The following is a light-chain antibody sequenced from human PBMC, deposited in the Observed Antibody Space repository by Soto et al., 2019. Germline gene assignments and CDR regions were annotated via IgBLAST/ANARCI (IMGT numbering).Light chain of an antibody. Sequence: HSVLTQPASVSGSPGQSITISCSGTSSDIGAYDLVSLYQQHRGRAPKLIIYEVSHRFSGLSYSFSGSKSGDTASLPIYGLQAEDEGACYCNSFAPGRIYVFGSGTKVTVL. CDR2: EVS. J-gene: IGLJ1*01. CDR1: SSDIGAYDL. V-gene: IGLV2-14*03. CDR3: NSFAPGRIYV.